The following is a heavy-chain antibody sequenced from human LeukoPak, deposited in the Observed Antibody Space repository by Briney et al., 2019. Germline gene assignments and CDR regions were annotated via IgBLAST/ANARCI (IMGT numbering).Heavy chain of an antibody. CDR2: INHSGST. D-gene: IGHD3-10*01. Sequence: SETLSLTCAVSGGSFSGYYLSWIRRPPGKGLEWIGEINHSGSTNYNPSLKSRGAISLDTTKNQFSLMLSSVTAADTAVYYCARGRQLLWFGSQGNYYFYRDVWGKGTTVTVSS. V-gene: IGHV4-34*01. CDR3: ARGRQLLWFGSQGNYYFYRDV. CDR1: GGSFSGYY. J-gene: IGHJ6*03.